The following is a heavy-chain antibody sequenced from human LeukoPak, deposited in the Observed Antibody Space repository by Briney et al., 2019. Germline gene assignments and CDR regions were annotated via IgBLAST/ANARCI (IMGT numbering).Heavy chain of an antibody. CDR3: ATYTTSSLYYFFDL. CDR1: GGSISSYY. D-gene: IGHD2-2*01. J-gene: IGHJ2*01. CDR2: IFCSGST. V-gene: IGHV4-59*01. Sequence: SETLSLTCTVSGGSISSYYWSWIRQPPGKGLEWIGYIFCSGSTNYKPSLKSRVTISVDTSKSQFSLKLTSVTAADTAVYFCATYTTSSLYYFFDLWGRGTLVTVSS.